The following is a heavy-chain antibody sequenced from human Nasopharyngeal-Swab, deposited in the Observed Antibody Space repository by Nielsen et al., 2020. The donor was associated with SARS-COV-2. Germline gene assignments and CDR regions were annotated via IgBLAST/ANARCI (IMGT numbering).Heavy chain of an antibody. CDR3: ANGDYYDSSGYYC. Sequence: PGKGLEWVSGISWNSGSIGYADSVKGRFTISRDNAKNSLYLQMNSLRAEDTALYHCANGDYYDSSGYYCWGQGTLVTVLL. CDR2: ISWNSGSI. J-gene: IGHJ4*02. V-gene: IGHV3-9*01. D-gene: IGHD3-22*01.